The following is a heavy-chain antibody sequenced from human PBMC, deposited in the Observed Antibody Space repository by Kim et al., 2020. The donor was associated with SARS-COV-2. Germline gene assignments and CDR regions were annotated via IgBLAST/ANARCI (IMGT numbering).Heavy chain of an antibody. CDR2: INHSGST. D-gene: IGHD6-13*01. CDR3: AAGFH. Sequence: INHSGSTNDNPSLKSRVSISVDTSKNQFSLKLSSVTAADTAVYYCAAGFHWGQGTLVTVSS. J-gene: IGHJ1*01. V-gene: IGHV4-34*01.